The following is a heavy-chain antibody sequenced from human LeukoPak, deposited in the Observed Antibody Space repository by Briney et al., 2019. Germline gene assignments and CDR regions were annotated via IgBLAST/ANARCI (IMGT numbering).Heavy chain of an antibody. CDR2: IKSDGSST. CDR1: GFTFSNYW. CDR3: ARDPHGGRGSVIDL. Sequence: GGSLRLSCAASGFTFSNYWIHWVRQAPGKGLVWVSRIKSDGSSTSYADSVKGRFTISRDNAKNTLYLQMNSLRGEDTAVFYCARDPHGGRGSVIDLWGQGTRVTLSS. J-gene: IGHJ3*01. V-gene: IGHV3-74*01. D-gene: IGHD1-26*01.